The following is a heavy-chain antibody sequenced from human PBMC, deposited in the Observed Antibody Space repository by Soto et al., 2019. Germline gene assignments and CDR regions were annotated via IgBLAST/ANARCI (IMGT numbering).Heavy chain of an antibody. V-gene: IGHV4-30-2*01. Sequence: QLQLQESGSGLVKPSQTLSLTCAVSGGSISSGGYSWSWIRQPPGKVLEWIGYIQHGGSTYYNLSLKSRVTISVVRSKNQFSLKLTSVTAADTAVYYCARAHYGDYGYGMDVWGQGTTVTVSS. CDR1: GGSISSGGYS. D-gene: IGHD4-17*01. CDR3: ARAHYGDYGYGMDV. CDR2: IQHGGST. J-gene: IGHJ6*02.